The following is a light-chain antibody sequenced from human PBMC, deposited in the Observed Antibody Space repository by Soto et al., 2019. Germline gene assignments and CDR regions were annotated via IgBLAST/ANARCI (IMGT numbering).Light chain of an antibody. CDR2: DAS. CDR3: QQYNNYWT. J-gene: IGKJ1*01. Sequence: EIPMTPSTSTPSASVGDKVTITFRASQSLSSWLAWYQQKPGKAPKLLIYDASSLESGVPSRFSGSGSATEFTLTISSLQPDDFATYYCQQYNNYWTFGQGTKVDIK. V-gene: IGKV1-5*01. CDR1: QSLSSW.